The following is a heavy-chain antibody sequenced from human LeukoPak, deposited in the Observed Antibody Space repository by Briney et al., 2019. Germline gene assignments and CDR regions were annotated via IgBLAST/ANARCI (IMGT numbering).Heavy chain of an antibody. CDR1: GGSINSYY. CDR2: IYYSGYT. J-gene: IGHJ4*02. D-gene: IGHD5-18*01. V-gene: IGHV4-59*01. CDR3: ARRTAVAPAYHFGY. Sequence: SETLSLTCTVSGGSINSYYWSWIRQPPGKGLEWIGYIYYSGYTNYNPSLKSRVTISVDTSKNQFSLKLSSVTAADTAVYYCARRTAVAPAYHFGYWGQGILVTVSS.